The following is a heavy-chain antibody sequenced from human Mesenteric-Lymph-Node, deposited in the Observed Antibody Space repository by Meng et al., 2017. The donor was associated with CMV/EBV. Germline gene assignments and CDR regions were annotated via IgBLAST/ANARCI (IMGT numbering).Heavy chain of an antibody. CDR1: GYSFTGYF. J-gene: IGHJ1*01. D-gene: IGHD5/OR15-5a*01. CDR3: ARGGYNVYEAVEY. CDR2: TNPNTGGT. Sequence: ASVKVSCKASGYSFTGYFMHWVRQAPGQGLEWMGWTNPNTGGTNYAQKFQGRVTMTRDRPITTAYMELTSLTSDDTAVYYCARGGYNVYEAVEYWGQGTLVTVSS. V-gene: IGHV1-2*02.